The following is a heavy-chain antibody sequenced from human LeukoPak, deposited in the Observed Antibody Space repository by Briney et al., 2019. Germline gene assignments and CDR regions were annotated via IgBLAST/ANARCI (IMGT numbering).Heavy chain of an antibody. CDR3: ARVSHYGSGYYYTLAY. V-gene: IGHV3-33*01. D-gene: IGHD3-10*01. J-gene: IGHJ4*02. Sequence: GGSLRLSCAASGFIFSNYGMHWVRQAPGKGLEWVAGIWYDGYNKFYADSARGRFTISRDNSKNTLYLQMSSLRAEDTALYYCARVSHYGSGYYYTLAYWGQGTLVTVSS. CDR1: GFIFSNYG. CDR2: IWYDGYNK.